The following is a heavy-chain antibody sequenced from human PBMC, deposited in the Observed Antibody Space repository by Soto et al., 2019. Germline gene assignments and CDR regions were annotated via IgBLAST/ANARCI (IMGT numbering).Heavy chain of an antibody. V-gene: IGHV4-30-4*01. J-gene: IGHJ4*02. CDR1: GGSISSGDYF. CDR2: IYYTGST. CDR3: ARDDGYYRLDDY. Sequence: QVRLQESGPGLVKPSQTLSLTCTVSGGSISSGDYFWSWVRPPPGKGLEWIGYIYYTGSTSYNPSLKSRITMSVDTSKNQFSLKVSSVTAADKAVYFCARDDGYYRLDDYWGQGTLVTVSS. D-gene: IGHD3-3*01.